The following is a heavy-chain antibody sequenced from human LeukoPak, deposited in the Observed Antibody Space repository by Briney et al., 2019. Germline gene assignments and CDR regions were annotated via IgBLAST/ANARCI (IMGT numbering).Heavy chain of an antibody. D-gene: IGHD2-15*01. J-gene: IGHJ4*02. Sequence: GGSLRLSCAASGFTFSSYAMSWVRQAPGKGLEWVCAISAGGDATFYADSVKGRFTVSRDNPKNTLSLQMNSLRGEDTAIYYCADHFPYCSRGSCSYFDHWGQGTLVTVSS. CDR2: ISAGGDAT. CDR3: ADHFPYCSRGSCSYFDH. CDR1: GFTFSSYA. V-gene: IGHV3-23*01.